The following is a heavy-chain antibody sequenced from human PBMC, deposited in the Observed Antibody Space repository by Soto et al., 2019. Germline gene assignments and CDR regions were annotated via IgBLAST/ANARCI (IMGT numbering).Heavy chain of an antibody. J-gene: IGHJ4*02. Sequence: DVQLLESGGGLVQPGGSLRLSCATSGFPFSTYAMTWVRQAPGKGLEWVSGISDGGGSTYYADSVKGRFTISRDTSKNTLYLHMNSLRFADTAVYYCARVFCSNGVCYMGHFDYWGQGTLVTVSS. CDR1: GFPFSTYA. D-gene: IGHD2-8*01. CDR2: ISDGGGST. CDR3: ARVFCSNGVCYMGHFDY. V-gene: IGHV3-23*01.